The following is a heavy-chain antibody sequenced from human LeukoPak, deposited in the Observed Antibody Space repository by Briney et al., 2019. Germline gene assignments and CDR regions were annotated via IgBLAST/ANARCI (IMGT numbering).Heavy chain of an antibody. CDR3: ARAVEWPHYYYYYYYMDV. CDR2: MNPNSGNT. Sequence: ASVKVSCKASGHTFTSYDINWVRQATGQGLEWMGWMNPNSGNTAYAQKFQGRVTMTRNTSISTAYMELSSLRSEDTAVYYCARAVEWPHYYYYYYYMDVWGKGTTVTVSS. CDR1: GHTFTSYD. J-gene: IGHJ6*03. D-gene: IGHD3-3*01. V-gene: IGHV1-8*02.